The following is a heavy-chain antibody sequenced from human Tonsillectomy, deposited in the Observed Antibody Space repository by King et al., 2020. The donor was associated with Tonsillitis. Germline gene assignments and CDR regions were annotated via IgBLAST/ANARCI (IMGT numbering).Heavy chain of an antibody. Sequence: VQLVESGGGLVKPGGSLRLSCAASGFTFSSYSMNWVRQAPGKGLEWVSSISSSSSYIYYADSVKGRFTISRDNAKNSLYLQMNSLRAEDTAVYYCARKYYYDSSGYRDDNYCMDVWGQGTTVTVSS. V-gene: IGHV3-21*01. CDR1: GFTFSSYS. J-gene: IGHJ6*02. CDR2: ISSSSSYI. CDR3: ARKYYYDSSGYRDDNYCMDV. D-gene: IGHD3-22*01.